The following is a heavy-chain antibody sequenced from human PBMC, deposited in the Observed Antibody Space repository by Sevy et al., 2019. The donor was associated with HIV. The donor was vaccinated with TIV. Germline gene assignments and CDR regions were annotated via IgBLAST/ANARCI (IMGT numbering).Heavy chain of an antibody. CDR3: AKVWGAGYCSSTSCYGSGVDY. D-gene: IGHD2-2*01. CDR2: ISGSGGST. V-gene: IGHV3-23*01. Sequence: GGSLRLSCAASGFTFSSYAMSWVRQAPGKGLEWVSAISGSGGSTYYADSVKGRFTISRDNSKNTLYLQMNRRRAEETAVYYCAKVWGAGYCSSTSCYGSGVDYWGQGTLVTVSS. CDR1: GFTFSSYA. J-gene: IGHJ4*02.